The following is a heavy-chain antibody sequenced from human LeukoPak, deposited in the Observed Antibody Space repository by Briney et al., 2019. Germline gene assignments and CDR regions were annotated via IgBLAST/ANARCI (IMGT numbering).Heavy chain of an antibody. CDR1: GFTFSSFW. J-gene: IGHJ4*02. D-gene: IGHD2-21*02. Sequence: GGSLRLSCAASGFTFSSFWMHWVRQAPGKGLVWVSRINSDGSSTSYADSVKGRFTISRDNAKNTLYLQMNSLRAEDTAVYYCARGWGYCGGDCYPPFDYWGQGTLVTVSS. CDR2: INSDGSST. CDR3: ARGWGYCGGDCYPPFDY. V-gene: IGHV3-74*01.